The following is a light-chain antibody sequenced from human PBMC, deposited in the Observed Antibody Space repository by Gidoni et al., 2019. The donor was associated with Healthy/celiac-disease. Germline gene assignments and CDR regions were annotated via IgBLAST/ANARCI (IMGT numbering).Light chain of an antibody. CDR2: DAA. V-gene: IGKV3-11*01. Sequence: EIVLTQSPATLSLSPGERATLSCRASQSVSSYLAWYQQQPGQAPRLLIYDAANRATGIPARVSGSGSGTDFTLTISSLEPEDFAVYYCQQRSNWPPALTFXGXTKVEIK. CDR3: QQRSNWPPALT. J-gene: IGKJ4*01. CDR1: QSVSSY.